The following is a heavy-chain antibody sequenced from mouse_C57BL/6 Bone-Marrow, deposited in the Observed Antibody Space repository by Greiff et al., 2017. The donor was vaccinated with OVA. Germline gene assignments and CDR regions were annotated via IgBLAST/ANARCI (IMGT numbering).Heavy chain of an antibody. CDR2: IYPGSGNT. V-gene: IGHV1-76*01. D-gene: IGHD1-1*01. CDR1: GYTFTDYY. Sequence: QVQLQQSGAELVRPGASVKLSCKASGYTFTDYYINWVKQRPGQGLEWIARIYPGSGNTYYNEKFKGMATLTAEKSSSTAYMQLSSLTSEDSAVYYCARSYGSSYRYFDYWGQGTTLTVSS. CDR3: ARSYGSSYRYFDY. J-gene: IGHJ2*01.